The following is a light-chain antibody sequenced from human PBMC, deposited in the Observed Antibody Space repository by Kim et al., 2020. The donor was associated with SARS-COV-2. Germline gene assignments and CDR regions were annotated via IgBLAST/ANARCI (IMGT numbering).Light chain of an antibody. CDR3: QKYNSVPLT. Sequence: ASVGDRVTITCRATRGITNYLAWYQQKPGKVPKLLIYGASTLQSGVPSRFSGSGSGTDFTLTINNLQPEDVATYYCQKYNSVPLTFGGGTKVDIK. CDR2: GAS. CDR1: RGITNY. V-gene: IGKV1-27*01. J-gene: IGKJ4*01.